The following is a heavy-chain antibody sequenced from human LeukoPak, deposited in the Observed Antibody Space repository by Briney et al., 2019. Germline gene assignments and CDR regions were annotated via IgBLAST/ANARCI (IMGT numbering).Heavy chain of an antibody. J-gene: IGHJ4*02. Sequence: SETLSLTCAVYGGSFSGYYWSWIRQPPGKGLEWIGEINHSGSTNYNPSLESRVTISVDASKNQFSLKLSSVTAADTAVYYCARHAGSGSYYNAVDYWGQGTLVTVSS. CDR3: ARHAGSGSYYNAVDY. CDR1: GGSFSGYY. V-gene: IGHV4-34*01. D-gene: IGHD3-10*01. CDR2: INHSGST.